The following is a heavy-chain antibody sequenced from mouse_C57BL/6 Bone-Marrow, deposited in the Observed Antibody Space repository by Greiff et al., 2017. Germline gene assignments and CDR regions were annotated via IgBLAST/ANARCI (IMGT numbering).Heavy chain of an antibody. Sequence: QVQLQQPGAELVKPGASVKLSCKASGYTFTSYWMHWVKQRPGQGLEWIGMIHPNSGSTNYNEKFKSKATLTVDKSSSTAYMQLSSLTSEDSAVYYGASLGGYYVYYDAMDDWGQGTSVTVSS. CDR3: ASLGGYYVYYDAMDD. J-gene: IGHJ4*01. D-gene: IGHD2-3*01. CDR2: IHPNSGST. V-gene: IGHV1-64*01. CDR1: GYTFTSYW.